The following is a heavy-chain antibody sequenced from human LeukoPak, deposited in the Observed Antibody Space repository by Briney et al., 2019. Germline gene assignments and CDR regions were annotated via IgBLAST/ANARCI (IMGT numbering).Heavy chain of an antibody. J-gene: IGHJ4*02. D-gene: IGHD6-6*01. CDR3: AKKVGLVSAPLYYFDL. V-gene: IGHV3-23*01. Sequence: PGGSLRLSCAASGFTFSIYAMSWVRQAPGKGLEWVSSITSISSASFYADSVKGRFTISRDNSKNTLYLQMNSLRAEDTAIYYCAKKVGLVSAPLYYFDLWGQGTLVTVSS. CDR2: ITSISSAS. CDR1: GFTFSIYA.